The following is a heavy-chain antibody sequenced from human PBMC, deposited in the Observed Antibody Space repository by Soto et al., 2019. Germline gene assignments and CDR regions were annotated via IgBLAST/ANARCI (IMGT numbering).Heavy chain of an antibody. CDR2: ISSSSSYI. Sequence: GGSLGLSCAASGFTFSSYSMNWAGQALGKGLEWVSSISSSSSYIYYADSVKGRFTISRDNAKNSLYLQMNSLRAEDTAVYYCAREGDGFGGVIDTFYYYYGMDVWGQGTTVTVSS. V-gene: IGHV3-21*01. J-gene: IGHJ6*02. CDR3: AREGDGFGGVIDTFYYYYGMDV. D-gene: IGHD3-16*02. CDR1: GFTFSSYS.